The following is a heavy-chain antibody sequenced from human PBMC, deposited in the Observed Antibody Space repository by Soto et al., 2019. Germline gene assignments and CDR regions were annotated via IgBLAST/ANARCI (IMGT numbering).Heavy chain of an antibody. CDR2: INHSGST. J-gene: IGHJ4*02. Sequence: SETLSLTCAVYGGSFSGYYWSWIRQPPGKGLEWIGEINHSGSTNYNPSLKSRVTISVDTSKNQFSLKLSSVTAADTAVYYWARGRGTGTSPDPYYFDYWGQGTLVTVSS. V-gene: IGHV4-34*01. CDR1: GGSFSGYY. D-gene: IGHD1-1*01. CDR3: ARGRGTGTSPDPYYFDY.